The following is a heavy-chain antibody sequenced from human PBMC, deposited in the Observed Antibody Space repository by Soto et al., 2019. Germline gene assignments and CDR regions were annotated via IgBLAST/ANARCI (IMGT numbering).Heavy chain of an antibody. CDR2: INHSGST. CDR3: ARGGDTMVRGVIITV. D-gene: IGHD3-10*01. V-gene: IGHV4-34*01. J-gene: IGHJ3*01. Sequence: QVQLQQWGAGLLKPSETLSLTCAVYGGSFSGYYWSWIRQPPGKGLEWIGEINHSGSTNYNPSLQSRVTISVDTSKNQFSLKLSSVTAADTAVYYCARGGDTMVRGVIITVWGQGTMVTVSS. CDR1: GGSFSGYY.